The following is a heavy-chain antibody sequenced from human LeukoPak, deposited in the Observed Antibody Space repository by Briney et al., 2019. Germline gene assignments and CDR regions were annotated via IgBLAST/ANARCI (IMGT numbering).Heavy chain of an antibody. CDR2: IYPGDSDT. D-gene: IGHD6-19*01. CDR1: GYSFTSYW. Sequence: EVSLKISCKGSGYSFTSYWIVWVRQMPGKGLGWMGIIYPGDSDTRYSPSFQGQVTISADKSISTAYLQWSSLKASDTAMYYCARPVGTVAAQYDAFDIWGQGTMVTVSS. V-gene: IGHV5-51*01. J-gene: IGHJ3*02. CDR3: ARPVGTVAAQYDAFDI.